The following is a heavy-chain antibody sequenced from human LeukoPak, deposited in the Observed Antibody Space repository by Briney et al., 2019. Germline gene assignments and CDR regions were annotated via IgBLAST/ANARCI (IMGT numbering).Heavy chain of an antibody. D-gene: IGHD4-11*01. Sequence: GGSLRLSCAASGFSFSSYAMSWVRQAPGKGLEWVSAISGSGGSTYYADSVKGRFTISRDNSKNTLYLQMNSLRAEDTAVYYCAKDRDSNYLPFDYWGQGTLVTVSS. CDR3: AKDRDSNYLPFDY. V-gene: IGHV3-23*01. J-gene: IGHJ4*02. CDR1: GFSFSSYA. CDR2: ISGSGGST.